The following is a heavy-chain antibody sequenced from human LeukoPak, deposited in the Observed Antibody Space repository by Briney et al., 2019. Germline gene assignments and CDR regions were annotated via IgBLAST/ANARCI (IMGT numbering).Heavy chain of an antibody. CDR2: ISGSGGST. CDR1: GFTFSSYS. D-gene: IGHD3-16*02. CDR3: AKGSYDYVWGSYPYFDY. J-gene: IGHJ4*02. Sequence: GGSLRLSCAASGFTFSSYSMNWVRQAPGKGLEWVSAISGSGGSTYYADPVKGRFTISRDNSKNTLYLQMNSLRAEDTAVYYCAKGSYDYVWGSYPYFDYWGQGTLVTVSS. V-gene: IGHV3-23*01.